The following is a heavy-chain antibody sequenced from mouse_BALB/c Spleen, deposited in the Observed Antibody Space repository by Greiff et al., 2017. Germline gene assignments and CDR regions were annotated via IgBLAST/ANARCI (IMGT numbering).Heavy chain of an antibody. V-gene: IGHV1-54*01. CDR3: ARGITTRGDY. CDR1: GYAFTNYL. J-gene: IGHJ4*01. CDR2: INPGSGGT. D-gene: IGHD1-1*01. Sequence: VKLQESGAELVRPGTSVKVSCKASGYAFTNYLIEWVKQRPGQGLEWIGVINPGSGGTNYNEKFKGKATLTADKSSSTAYMQLSSLTSDDSAVYFCARGITTRGDYWGQGTSVTVSS.